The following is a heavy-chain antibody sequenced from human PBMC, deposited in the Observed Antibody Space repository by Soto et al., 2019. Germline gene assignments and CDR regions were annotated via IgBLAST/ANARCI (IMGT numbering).Heavy chain of an antibody. CDR1: GYTFTGYY. CDR2: INPNSGGT. V-gene: IGHV1-2*04. Sequence: GASVKVSCKASGYTFTGYYMHWVRQAPGQGLEWMGWINPNSGGTNYAQKFQGCGTMTRDTSISTAYMELSRLRSDDTAVYYCARRNYYGSGSLDYGMDVWGQGTTVTVSS. J-gene: IGHJ6*02. CDR3: ARRNYYGSGSLDYGMDV. D-gene: IGHD3-10*01.